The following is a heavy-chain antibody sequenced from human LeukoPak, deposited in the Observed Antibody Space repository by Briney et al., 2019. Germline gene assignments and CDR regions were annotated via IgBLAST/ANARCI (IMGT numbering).Heavy chain of an antibody. CDR2: IYHSGST. J-gene: IGHJ4*02. CDR3: ATQGPPGWRFDY. V-gene: IGHV4-39*01. D-gene: IGHD6-19*01. Sequence: SETLSLTCTVSGGSISTSTYYWGWIRQPPGKGLEWIGNIYHSGSTYYNPSLKSRVTISVDTSRNQFSLKVRSVTAADTAVYYCATQGPPGWRFDYWGQGTLVTVPS. CDR1: GGSISTSTYY.